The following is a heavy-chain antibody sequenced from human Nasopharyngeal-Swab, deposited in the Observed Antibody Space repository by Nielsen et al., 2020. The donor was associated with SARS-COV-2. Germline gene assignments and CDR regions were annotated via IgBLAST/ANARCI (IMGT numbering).Heavy chain of an antibody. D-gene: IGHD3-22*01. Sequence: VRQAPGKGLEWVSGISWNSGSTGYAGSVKGRFTISRDNAKNSLYLQMNSLRAEDTALYYCAKDNNPYYYDSSGYAFDIWGQGTMVT. CDR2: ISWNSGST. V-gene: IGHV3-9*01. CDR3: AKDNNPYYYDSSGYAFDI. J-gene: IGHJ3*02.